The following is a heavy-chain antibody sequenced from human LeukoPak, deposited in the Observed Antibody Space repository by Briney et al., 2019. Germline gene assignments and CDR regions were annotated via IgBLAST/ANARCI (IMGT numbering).Heavy chain of an antibody. V-gene: IGHV4-59*08. J-gene: IGHJ4*02. CDR2: IYYSGTA. CDR3: ARHLSSGWSDY. CDR1: GASISISS. D-gene: IGHD6-19*01. Sequence: PSETLSLTCTVSGASISISSVTWIRHPPGKGLECIGFIYYSGTAHYNPSLKSGVTISLDTSKNQFSLRLSSVTAADTAVYYCARHLSSGWSDYWGQGTLVTVSS.